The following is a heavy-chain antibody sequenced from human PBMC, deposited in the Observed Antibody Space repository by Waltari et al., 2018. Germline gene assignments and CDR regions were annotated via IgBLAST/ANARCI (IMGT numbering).Heavy chain of an antibody. CDR3: VKDKGSWTYYFDY. D-gene: IGHD6-13*01. J-gene: IGHJ4*02. CDR1: GFTFDDYA. Sequence: EVQLVESGGVVVQPGGSLRLSCAASGFTFDDYAMHWVRQAPGKGLEWVSFISWDGSSTYYADSVKGRFTISRDNSKNSLYLQMNSLRDEDTALYYCVKDKGSWTYYFDYWGQGTLVTVSS. CDR2: ISWDGSST. V-gene: IGHV3-43D*04.